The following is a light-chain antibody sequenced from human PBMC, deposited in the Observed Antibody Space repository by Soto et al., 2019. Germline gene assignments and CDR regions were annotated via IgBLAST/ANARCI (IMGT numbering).Light chain of an antibody. CDR2: DAS. CDR3: QQRSNRPLT. Sequence: VLTQSPATLSLSPGERATLSCRASQSVDFFLAWYQQRPGQAPRLLIYDASKRATYVPSRFSGSGSGTDFPLTISSLEPEDFAVYYCQQRSNRPLTFGGGTRVDI. CDR1: QSVDFF. J-gene: IGKJ4*01. V-gene: IGKV3-11*01.